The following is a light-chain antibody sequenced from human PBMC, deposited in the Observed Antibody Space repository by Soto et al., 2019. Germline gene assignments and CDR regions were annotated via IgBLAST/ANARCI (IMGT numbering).Light chain of an antibody. CDR2: DTS. J-gene: IGKJ2*01. V-gene: IGKV3-15*01. CDR1: QSVSGN. CDR3: QQFGNSVYT. Sequence: IVMTQSPATLSMSPGERVTLSCRASQSVSGNLAWYQQKLGQAPRLLIYDTSTRATGIPARFSGSGSGTDFTLTISRLEPEDFAVYYCQQFGNSVYTFGQGTNLEMK.